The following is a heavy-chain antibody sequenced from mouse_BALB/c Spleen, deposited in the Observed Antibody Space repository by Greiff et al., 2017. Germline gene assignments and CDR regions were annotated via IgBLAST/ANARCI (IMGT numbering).Heavy chain of an antibody. D-gene: IGHD1-2*01. J-gene: IGHJ2*01. V-gene: IGHV5-6-5*01. CDR2: ISSGGST. Sequence: EVKLMESGGGLVKPGGSLKLSCAASGFTFSSYAMSWVRQTPEKRLEWVASISSGGSTYYPDSVKGRFTISRDNARNILYLQMSSLRSEDTAMYYCARGGDYYGSYYFDYWGQGTTLTVSS. CDR1: GFTFSSYA. CDR3: ARGGDYYGSYYFDY.